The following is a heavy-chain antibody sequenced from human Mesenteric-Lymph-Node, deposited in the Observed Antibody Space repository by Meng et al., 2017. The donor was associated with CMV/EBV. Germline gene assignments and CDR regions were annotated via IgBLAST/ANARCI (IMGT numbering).Heavy chain of an antibody. D-gene: IGHD3-10*01. CDR2: INPGGSGI. J-gene: IGHJ4*02. CDR1: GLTVSSNW. CDR3: SRDTFGRYDY. V-gene: IGHV3-74*01. Sequence: LSVAASGLTVSSNWMHWVRQAPGKGLVWVSRINPGGSGIDYTDSVKGRFTISRDNAKNTLYLQMYSLRAEDTAVYYCSRDTFGRYDYWGQGTLVTVSS.